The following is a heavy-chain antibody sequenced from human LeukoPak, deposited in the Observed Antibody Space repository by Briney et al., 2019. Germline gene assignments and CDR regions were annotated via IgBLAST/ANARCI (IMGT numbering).Heavy chain of an antibody. CDR2: TYYRSKYYF. CDR3: ARDLMGIAYRGAFYY. D-gene: IGHD6-13*01. V-gene: IGHV6-1*01. J-gene: IGHJ4*02. Sequence: PSQTLSLTCAISGDNISSNSAAWNWVRQSPSRGLEWLGRTYYRSKYYFDYAVSVKSRITINPDTSKNQFSLQLNSVTPEDTAVYYCARDLMGIAYRGAFYYWGQGTLVTVSS. CDR1: GDNISSNSAA.